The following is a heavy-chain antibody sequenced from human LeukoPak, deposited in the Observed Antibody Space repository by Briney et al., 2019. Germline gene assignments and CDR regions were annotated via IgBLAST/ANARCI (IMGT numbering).Heavy chain of an antibody. D-gene: IGHD2-8*02. CDR2: VSGSGANT. J-gene: IGHJ5*02. CDR3: AKGGRDTGGNWFDP. V-gene: IGHV3-23*01. Sequence: GGSLRLSCAASGFTFSNYAMSWVRQAPGKGPEWVSGVSGSGANTYYADSVKGRFTISRDNSKKTLHLQMNSLRAEDTAIYYCAKGGRDTGGNWFDPWGQGTLVTVSS. CDR1: GFTFSNYA.